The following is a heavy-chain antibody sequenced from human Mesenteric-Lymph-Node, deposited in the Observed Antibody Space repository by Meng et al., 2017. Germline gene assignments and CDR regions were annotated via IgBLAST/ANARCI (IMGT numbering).Heavy chain of an antibody. Sequence: GSLRLSCAVSGGSISSSSWWSWVRQPPGKGLEWIGEIYHSGSTNYNPSLKSRVTISVDTSKNQFSLKLSSVTAADTAVYYCARTDLLLWFGELLYYYYGMDVWGQGTTVTVSS. V-gene: IGHV4-4*02. CDR2: IYHSGST. J-gene: IGHJ6*02. D-gene: IGHD3-10*01. CDR1: GGSISSSSW. CDR3: ARTDLLLWFGELLYYYYGMDV.